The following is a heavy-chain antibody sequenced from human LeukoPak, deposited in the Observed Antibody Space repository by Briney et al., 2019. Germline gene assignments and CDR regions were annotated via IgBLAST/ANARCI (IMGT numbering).Heavy chain of an antibody. CDR3: ATKEPSTSGWSY. V-gene: IGHV3-7*01. J-gene: IGHJ4*02. CDR2: IKEEGSEK. CDR1: GFTFNRDW. D-gene: IGHD6-19*01. Sequence: PGGSLRLSCAASGFTFNRDWTAWVRQAPGKGLEWVANIKEEGSEKNYVDSVRGRFTISRDNAVNSVYLQMNDLRAEDTGVYYCATKEPSTSGWSYWGQGTLVTVSS.